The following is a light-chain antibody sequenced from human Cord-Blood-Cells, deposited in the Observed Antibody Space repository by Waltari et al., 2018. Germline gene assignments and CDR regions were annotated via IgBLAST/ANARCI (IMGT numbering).Light chain of an antibody. CDR3: QSYDSSLV. J-gene: IGLJ2*01. V-gene: IGLV1-40*01. CDR2: GNS. CDR1: SSNIGAGYV. Sequence: QSVLTQPPSVSGAPGQRVTISCTGSSSNIGAGYVVQWYQQLPGTAPKLLIYGNSNRPSGVPDRFSGSKSGTSASLAITGLQAEDEADYYCQSYDSSLVFGGGTKLTVL.